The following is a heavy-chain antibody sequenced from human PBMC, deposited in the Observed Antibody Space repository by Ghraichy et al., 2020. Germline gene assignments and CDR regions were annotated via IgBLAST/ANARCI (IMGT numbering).Heavy chain of an antibody. D-gene: IGHD4-23*01. CDR1: GFSFSGYS. V-gene: IGHV3-48*02. J-gene: IGHJ6*02. CDR2: ITSSSRSI. CDR3: ARGSRVVRFYYYDAMDV. Sequence: GGSLRLSCVGSGFSFSGYSMNWVRQSPGKGLEWVSYITSSSRSIFYADSVKGRFTISRDNAKYSLSLQMNSLRDEDTAVYYCARGSRVVRFYYYDAMDVWGQGTTVTVSS.